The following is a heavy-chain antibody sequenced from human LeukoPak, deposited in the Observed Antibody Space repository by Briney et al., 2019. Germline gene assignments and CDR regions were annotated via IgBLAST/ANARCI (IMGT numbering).Heavy chain of an antibody. CDR2: ISWNSGSI. V-gene: IGHV3-9*01. CDR3: AKELSGSGSVHRRHYYGMDV. J-gene: IGHJ6*02. CDR1: GFTFDDYA. Sequence: GGSLRLSCAASGFTFDDYAMHWVRQAPGKGLEWVSGISWNSGSIGYADSVKGRFTISRDNAKNSLYLQMNSLRAEDTALYYCAKELSGSGSVHRRHYYGMDVWGQGTTVTVSS. D-gene: IGHD3-10*01.